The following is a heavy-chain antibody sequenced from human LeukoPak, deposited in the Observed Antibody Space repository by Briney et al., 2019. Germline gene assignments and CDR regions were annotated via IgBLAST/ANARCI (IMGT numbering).Heavy chain of an antibody. J-gene: IGHJ6*03. Sequence: SVKVSCKASGGTFSSYAISWVRQAPGQGLEWMGGIIPIFGTANYAQKFQGRVTITTDESTSTAYMELSSLRSEDTAVYYCARNYYDSSGYDYYYYYMDVWGKGTTVTVSS. CDR2: IIPIFGTA. D-gene: IGHD3-22*01. CDR3: ARNYYDSSGYDYYYYYMDV. V-gene: IGHV1-69*05. CDR1: GGTFSSYA.